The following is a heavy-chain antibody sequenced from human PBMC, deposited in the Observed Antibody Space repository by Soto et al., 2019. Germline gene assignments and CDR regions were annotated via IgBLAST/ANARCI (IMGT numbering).Heavy chain of an antibody. J-gene: IGHJ4*02. CDR2: ISGSGGST. CDR1: GFTFSSYA. V-gene: IGHV3-23*01. D-gene: IGHD3-22*01. CDR3: AKDSRDSSGYPSHFAY. Sequence: GGSLRLSCAASGFTFSSYAMSWVRQAPGKGLEWVSAISGSGGSTYYADSVKGRFTISRDNSKNTLYLQMNSLRAEDTAVYYCAKDSRDSSGYPSHFAYWGQGTLVTVSS.